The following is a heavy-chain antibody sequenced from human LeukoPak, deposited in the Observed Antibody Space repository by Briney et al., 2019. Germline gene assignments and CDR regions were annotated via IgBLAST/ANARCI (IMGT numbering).Heavy chain of an antibody. V-gene: IGHV1-69*13. D-gene: IGHD6-6*01. CDR3: ARGESTSSPTGFDY. CDR1: GGTFSSYA. CDR2: IIPILETA. J-gene: IGHJ4*02. Sequence: SVKVSCKTSGGTFSSYAISWVRQAPGQGLEWMGGIIPILETANYAQKFQGKITITADESTRTAYMELSSLRSEDTAVYYCARGESTSSPTGFDYWGQGTLVTVSS.